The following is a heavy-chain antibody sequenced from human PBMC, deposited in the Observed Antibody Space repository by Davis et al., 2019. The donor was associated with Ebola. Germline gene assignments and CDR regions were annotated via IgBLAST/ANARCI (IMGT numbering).Heavy chain of an antibody. V-gene: IGHV4-39*01. CDR1: GGSVSNYY. D-gene: IGHD3-3*01. Sequence: MPSETLSLTCTVSGGSVSNYYWGWIRQPPGKGLEWIGSIYYSGSTYYNPSLKSRVTISVDTSKNQFSLKRSSVTAADTAVYYCASLRLLEWSNWFDPWGQGTLVTVSS. CDR2: IYYSGST. J-gene: IGHJ5*02. CDR3: ASLRLLEWSNWFDP.